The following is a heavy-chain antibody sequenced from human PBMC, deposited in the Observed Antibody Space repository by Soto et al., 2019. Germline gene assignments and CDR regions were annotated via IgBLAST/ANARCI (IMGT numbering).Heavy chain of an antibody. V-gene: IGHV3-48*02. Sequence: PGGSLRLSCAAPGFTFSSYSVNWVRQAPGKGLEWVSYISSSSSTIYYADSVKGRFTISRDNAKNSLYLQMNSLRDEDTAVYYCASDSSGYPGAYWYFDLWGRGTLVTVSS. D-gene: IGHD3-22*01. J-gene: IGHJ2*01. CDR3: ASDSSGYPGAYWYFDL. CDR2: ISSSSSTI. CDR1: GFTFSSYS.